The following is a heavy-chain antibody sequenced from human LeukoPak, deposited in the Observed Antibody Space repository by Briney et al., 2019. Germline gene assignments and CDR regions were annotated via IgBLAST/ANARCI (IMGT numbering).Heavy chain of an antibody. J-gene: IGHJ4*02. CDR2: IYTSGST. V-gene: IGHV4-61*02. Sequence: SETLSLTCTVSGGSISSGSYYWSWIRQPAGKGLEWIGRIYTSGSTNYNPSLKSRVTISVDTSKNQFSLKLSSVTAADTAVYFCASANPMVRGVSDYFASWGQGTLVTVSS. CDR3: ASANPMVRGVSDYFAS. D-gene: IGHD3-10*01. CDR1: GGSISSGSYY.